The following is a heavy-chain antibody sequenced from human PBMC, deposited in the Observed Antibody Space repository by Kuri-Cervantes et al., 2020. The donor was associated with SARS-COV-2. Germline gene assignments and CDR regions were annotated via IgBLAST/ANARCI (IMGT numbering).Heavy chain of an antibody. CDR2: IGRDGHT. V-gene: IGHV3-23*01. Sequence: LTCAASGFTFTAYAMSWVRQAPGRGLEWVSSIGRDGHTFYADSVRGRFTISRDDSKNTLFLQMSSLRIEDTAIYYCALNYYFNYWGQGTLVTVSS. CDR1: GFTFTAYA. CDR3: ALNYYFNY. D-gene: IGHD1-1*01. J-gene: IGHJ4*02.